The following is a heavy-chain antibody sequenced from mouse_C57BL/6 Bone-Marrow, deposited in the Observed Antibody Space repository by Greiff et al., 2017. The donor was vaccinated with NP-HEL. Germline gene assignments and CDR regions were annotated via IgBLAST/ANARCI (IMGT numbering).Heavy chain of an antibody. Sequence: EVQGVESGGGLVQPGGSLKLSCAASGFTFSDYGMAWVRQAPRKGPEWVAFISNLAYSIYYADTVTGRFTISRENAKNTLYLEMSSLRSEDTAMYYCARHPDYYGSSPLWYFDVWGTGTTVTVSS. J-gene: IGHJ1*03. V-gene: IGHV5-15*01. CDR2: ISNLAYSI. CDR3: ARHPDYYGSSPLWYFDV. CDR1: GFTFSDYG. D-gene: IGHD1-1*01.